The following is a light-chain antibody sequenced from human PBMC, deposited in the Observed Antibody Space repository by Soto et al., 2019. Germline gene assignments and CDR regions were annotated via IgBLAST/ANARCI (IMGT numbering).Light chain of an antibody. V-gene: IGLV2-14*01. CDR3: SSYTSSSTPYV. J-gene: IGLJ1*01. CDR1: SSDVGGYNY. Sequence: QSVLAQPASVSGFPGQSITISCTGTSSDVGGYNYVSWYQQHPGKAPKLMIYEVSNRPSGVSNRFSGSKSGNTASLTISGLQAEDEADYYCSSYTSSSTPYVVGTGTKV. CDR2: EVS.